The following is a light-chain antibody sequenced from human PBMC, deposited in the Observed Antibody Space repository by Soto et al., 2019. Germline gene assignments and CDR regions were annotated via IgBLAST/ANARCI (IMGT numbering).Light chain of an antibody. V-gene: IGLV2-11*01. J-gene: IGLJ2*01. CDR2: DVS. Sequence: QSALTQPRSVSGSPGQSVTISCTGTSSDVGGYNYVSWYQQHPGKAPKLMIYDVSKRPSGVPDRFSGSKSGNTASLTISGPQGGEEADYYRCSFAGREFGGGTKLTAL. CDR1: SSDVGGYNY. CDR3: CSFAGRE.